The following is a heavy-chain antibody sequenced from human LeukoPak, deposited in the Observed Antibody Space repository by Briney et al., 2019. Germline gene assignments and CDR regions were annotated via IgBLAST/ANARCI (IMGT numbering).Heavy chain of an antibody. CDR2: ISTYNGNT. D-gene: IGHD2-2*01. Sequence: ASVKVSCKASGYTFTSYYMHWVRQAPGQGLEWMGWISTYNGNTNYAQKLQGRVTMTTDTSTSTAYMELRSLRSGDTAVYYCARIRKEYCTSTSCHYYYYMDVWGKGTTVTVSS. J-gene: IGHJ6*03. CDR1: GYTFTSYY. V-gene: IGHV1-18*04. CDR3: ARIRKEYCTSTSCHYYYYMDV.